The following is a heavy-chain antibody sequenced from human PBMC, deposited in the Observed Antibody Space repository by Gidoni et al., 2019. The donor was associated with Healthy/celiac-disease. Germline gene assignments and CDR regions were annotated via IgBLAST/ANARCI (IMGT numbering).Heavy chain of an antibody. CDR2: IIPIFGTA. CDR3: AQHRYCSSTSCIPAMDV. V-gene: IGHV1-69*01. CDR1: GGTFSSYA. Sequence: QVQLVQSGAEVKKPGSSVKVSCKASGGTFSSYAIRWGRQAPGQGLEWMGGIIPIFGTANYAQKFQGRVTITADESTSTAYMELSSLRSEDTAVYYCAQHRYCSSTSCIPAMDVWGQGTTVTVSS. J-gene: IGHJ6*02. D-gene: IGHD2-2*01.